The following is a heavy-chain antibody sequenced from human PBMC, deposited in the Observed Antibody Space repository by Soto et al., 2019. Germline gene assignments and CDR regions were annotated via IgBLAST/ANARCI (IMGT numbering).Heavy chain of an antibody. J-gene: IGHJ6*02. Sequence: SETLSLTCTVSGGSISSSSYYWGWIRQPPGKGLEWIGSIYYSGSTYYNPSLKSRVTISVDTSKNQFSLKLSSVTAADTAVYYCARDERFLYGMDVWGQGTTVTVSS. CDR3: ARDERFLYGMDV. CDR2: IYYSGST. V-gene: IGHV4-39*01. D-gene: IGHD3-3*01. CDR1: GGSISSSSYY.